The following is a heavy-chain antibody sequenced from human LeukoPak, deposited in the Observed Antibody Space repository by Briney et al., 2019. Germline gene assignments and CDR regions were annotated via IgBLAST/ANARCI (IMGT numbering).Heavy chain of an antibody. CDR1: GGSISSGDYY. CDR2: IYYSGST. Sequence: SETLSLTCTVSGGSISSGDYYWSWIRQPPGKGLEWIGSIYYSGSTYYNPSLKSRVTISVDTSKNQFSLKLSSVTAADTAVYYCARGQMTTVIMDVWGKGTTVTVSS. CDR3: ARGQMTTVIMDV. J-gene: IGHJ6*03. D-gene: IGHD4-11*01. V-gene: IGHV4-39*07.